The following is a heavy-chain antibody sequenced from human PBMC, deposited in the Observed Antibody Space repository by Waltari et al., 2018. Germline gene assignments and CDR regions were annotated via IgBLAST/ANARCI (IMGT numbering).Heavy chain of an antibody. CDR1: GFSLTTSGMR. J-gene: IGHJ6*03. V-gene: IGHV2-70*04. D-gene: IGHD2-15*01. Sequence: QVTLKESGPALVKPTQTLTLTCTFPGFSLTTSGMRVSWIRQPPGKALEWLARIDWDDDKFYSTSLKTRLTISKDTSKNQVVLTMTNMDPVDTATYYCARIQDNYYMDVWGKGTTVTVSS. CDR2: IDWDDDK. CDR3: ARIQDNYYMDV.